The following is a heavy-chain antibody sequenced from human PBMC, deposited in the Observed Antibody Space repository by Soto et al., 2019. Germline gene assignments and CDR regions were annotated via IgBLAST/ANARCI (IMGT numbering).Heavy chain of an antibody. D-gene: IGHD3-3*01. CDR1: GYTLTELS. CDR3: ATQNDFWSGSRYYYGMDV. CDR2: FDPEDGET. Sequence: GASVKVSCKVSGYTLTELSMHWVRRAPGKGLEWMGGFDPEDGETIYAQKFQGRVTMTEDTSTDTAYMELSSLRSEDTAVYYCATQNDFWSGSRYYYGMDVWGQGTTVTVSS. V-gene: IGHV1-24*01. J-gene: IGHJ6*02.